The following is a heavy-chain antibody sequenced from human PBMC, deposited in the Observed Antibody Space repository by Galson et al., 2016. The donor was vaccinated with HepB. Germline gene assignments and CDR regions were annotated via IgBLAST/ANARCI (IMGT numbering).Heavy chain of an antibody. Sequence: SLRLSCAASGFTVSSNCMSWVRQAPGKGLEWVSLICDGGSVYYTDSVKARFTISRDNSKNTLYLQINNLRPEDTAVYFCARDPPGVPDFALDVWGQGTTVTVSS. J-gene: IGHJ6*02. CDR3: ARDPPGVPDFALDV. CDR1: GFTVSSNC. CDR2: ICDGGSV. D-gene: IGHD3-10*01. V-gene: IGHV3-66*01.